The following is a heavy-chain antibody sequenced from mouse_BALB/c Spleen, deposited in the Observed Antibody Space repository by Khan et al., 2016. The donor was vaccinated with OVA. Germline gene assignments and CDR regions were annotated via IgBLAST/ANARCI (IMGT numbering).Heavy chain of an antibody. V-gene: IGHV2-9*02. CDR2: IWAGGST. CDR1: GFSLTSYG. CDR3: ARGKVRRGRYYFDY. J-gene: IGHJ2*01. D-gene: IGHD2-14*01. Sequence: VQLKESGPGLVAPSQSLSITCTVSGFSLTSYGVHWVRQPPGKGLEWLGVIWAGGSTNYNSALMSRLSISKDNSKSQVFLKMNSLQTDDTAMYYCARGKVRRGRYYFDYWGQGTTLTVSS.